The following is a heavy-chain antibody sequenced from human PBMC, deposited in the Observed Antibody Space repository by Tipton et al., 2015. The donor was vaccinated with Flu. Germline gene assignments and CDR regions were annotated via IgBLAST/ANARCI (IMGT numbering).Heavy chain of an antibody. V-gene: IGHV3-53*01. CDR1: GFTVSTSY. D-gene: IGHD1-14*01. J-gene: IGHJ4*02. Sequence: VQLVQSGGGLIRPGGSLRLSCAVSGFTVSTSYMSWVRQPPGKGLEWVSIVYDDGRTYYADSVEGRFAISRDNSKNILYLQMNSLRADDTAVYFYARDEGGTYPDWGQGTLVTVSS. CDR2: VYDDGRT. CDR3: ARDEGGTYPD.